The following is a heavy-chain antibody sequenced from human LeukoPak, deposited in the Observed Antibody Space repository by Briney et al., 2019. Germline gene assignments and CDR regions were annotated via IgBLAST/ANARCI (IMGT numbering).Heavy chain of an antibody. Sequence: GSLRLSCAASGFTFRSYSMDRVRPAPGKGLELGSSINSDSSIMYYAESVKGRFTISRDNARNSLYLQMNSLRAEDTAVYYCIRDLFDDYSLDYWGQGALVTVSS. CDR3: IRDLFDDYSLDY. CDR2: INSDSSIM. V-gene: IGHV3-21*01. D-gene: IGHD3-16*01. J-gene: IGHJ4*02. CDR1: GFTFRSYS.